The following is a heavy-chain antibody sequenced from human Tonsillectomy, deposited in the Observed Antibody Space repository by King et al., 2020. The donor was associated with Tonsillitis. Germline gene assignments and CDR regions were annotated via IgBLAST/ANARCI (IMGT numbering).Heavy chain of an antibody. J-gene: IGHJ6*02. D-gene: IGHD3-16*02. CDR1: GFTFSSYA. V-gene: IGHV3-23*04. Sequence: DVQLVESGGGLVQPGGSLRLSCAASGFTFSSYAMSWVRQAPGKGLEWVSAISGSGGSTYYADSVKGRFTISRDNSKNTLYLQMNSLRAEDTAVNYCAKDSPFVGVIVAYYYYGMDAWGQGTTVTVSS. CDR3: AKDSPFVGVIVAYYYYGMDA. CDR2: ISGSGGST.